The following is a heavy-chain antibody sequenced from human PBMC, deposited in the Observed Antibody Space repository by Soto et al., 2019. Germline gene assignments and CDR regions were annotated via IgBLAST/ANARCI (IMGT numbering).Heavy chain of an antibody. D-gene: IGHD3-10*01. CDR3: ASSYGSGKNWFDP. Sequence: ASVKVSCKASGYTFTGYYMHWVRQAPGQGLEWRGWINPNSGGTNYAQKIQGWVTMTRDTSISTAYMELSRLRSDDTAVYYCASSYGSGKNWFDPWGQGTLVTVSS. CDR2: INPNSGGT. J-gene: IGHJ5*02. V-gene: IGHV1-2*04. CDR1: GYTFTGYY.